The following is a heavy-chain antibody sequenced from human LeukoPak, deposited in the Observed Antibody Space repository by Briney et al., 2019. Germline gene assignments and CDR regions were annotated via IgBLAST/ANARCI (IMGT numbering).Heavy chain of an antibody. J-gene: IGHJ6*02. Sequence: GGSLRLSCAASGFTFSSYSMNWVRQAPGKGLEWVSSISSSSSYIYYADSVKGRFTISRDNAKNSLYLQMNSLRSEDTAVYYCARGPTLVRGVIMPDSVGGMDVWGQGTTVTVSS. CDR3: ARGPTLVRGVIMPDSVGGMDV. CDR2: ISSSSSYI. CDR1: GFTFSSYS. V-gene: IGHV3-21*04. D-gene: IGHD3-10*01.